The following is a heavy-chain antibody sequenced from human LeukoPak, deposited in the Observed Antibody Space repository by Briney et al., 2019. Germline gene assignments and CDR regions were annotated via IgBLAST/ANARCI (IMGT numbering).Heavy chain of an antibody. J-gene: IGHJ4*02. V-gene: IGHV4-34*01. CDR3: ARARSYYYDSSGPNTRRYPFDY. D-gene: IGHD3-22*01. CDR1: GGSFSGYY. Sequence: SETLSLTCAVYGGSFSGYYWSWIRQPPGKGLEWIGEINHSGSTNYNPSLKSRVTISVDTSKNQFSLKLSSVTAADTAVYYCARARSYYYDSSGPNTRRYPFDYWGQGTLVTVSS. CDR2: INHSGST.